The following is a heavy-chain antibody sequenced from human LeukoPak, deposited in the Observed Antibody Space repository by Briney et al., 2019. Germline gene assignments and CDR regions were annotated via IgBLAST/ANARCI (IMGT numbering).Heavy chain of an antibody. J-gene: IGHJ3*02. V-gene: IGHV4-4*07. CDR2: IYASGST. Sequence: SETLSLTCTVSGGSISSYYWSWIRQPAGKGLEWIGRIYASGSTNYNPSLQSRVTMSVDTSKNQFSLKVNSVTAADTAVYYCAREVGANDAFDIWGQGTMVTVSS. D-gene: IGHD1-26*01. CDR1: GGSISSYY. CDR3: AREVGANDAFDI.